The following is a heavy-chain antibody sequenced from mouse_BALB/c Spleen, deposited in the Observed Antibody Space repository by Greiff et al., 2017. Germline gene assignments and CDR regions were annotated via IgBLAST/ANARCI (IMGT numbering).Heavy chain of an antibody. CDR3: ARWRGNYDYAMDY. Sequence: VQLQQSGPELVKPGASVKMSCKASGYTFTSYVMHWVKQKPGQGLEWIGYINPYNDGTKYNEKFKGKATLTSDKSSSTAYMELSSLTSEDSAVYYCARWRGNYDYAMDYWGLGTSVTVSS. J-gene: IGHJ4*01. CDR1: GYTFTSYV. V-gene: IGHV1-14*01. CDR2: INPYNDGT. D-gene: IGHD2-1*01.